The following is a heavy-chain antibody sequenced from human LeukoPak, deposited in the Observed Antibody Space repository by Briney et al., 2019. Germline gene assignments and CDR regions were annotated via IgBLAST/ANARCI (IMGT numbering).Heavy chain of an antibody. Sequence: SETLSLTCAVYGGSFSNYYWSWIRQPPGKGLEWIGEINDSGRINYNPSLMSRVTVSVDTSKNQFSLRLTSVTATDTAVYYCARDCRYSGYDLCWFDPWGQGTLVTVSS. D-gene: IGHD5-12*01. J-gene: IGHJ5*02. CDR1: GGSFSNYY. V-gene: IGHV4-34*01. CDR2: INDSGRI. CDR3: ARDCRYSGYDLCWFDP.